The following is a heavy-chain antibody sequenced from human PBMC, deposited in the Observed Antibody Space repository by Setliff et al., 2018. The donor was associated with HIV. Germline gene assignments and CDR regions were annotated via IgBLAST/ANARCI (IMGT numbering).Heavy chain of an antibody. V-gene: IGHV1-18*01. CDR3: ARNKLSDAFDV. J-gene: IGHJ3*01. CDR2: INSYDGNT. Sequence: ASVKVSCKASGYTFSSYGISWVRQAPGQGLEWMGWINSYDGNTNYEQRFQGRVTMTTDTSTTSAYLELRSLRPDDTAVYFCARNKLSDAFDVWGPGTMVTVSS. D-gene: IGHD1-1*01. CDR1: GYTFSSYG.